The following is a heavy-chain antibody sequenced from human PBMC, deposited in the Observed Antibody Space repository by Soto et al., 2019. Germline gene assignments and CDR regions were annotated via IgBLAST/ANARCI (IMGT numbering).Heavy chain of an antibody. CDR2: IYYSGST. CDR1: GGFISSYY. CDR3: AREDHTVTPHYYYYHYMDV. Sequence: QVQLQESGPGLVKPSETLSLTCTVSGGFISSYYWSWIRQPPGKGLEWIGYIYYSGSTNYNPSVKSRVTISVDASKNQFSLKLSSVPAADTAVYYCAREDHTVTPHYYYYHYMDVWGKGNPVNLSS. V-gene: IGHV4-59*01. J-gene: IGHJ6*03. D-gene: IGHD4-4*01.